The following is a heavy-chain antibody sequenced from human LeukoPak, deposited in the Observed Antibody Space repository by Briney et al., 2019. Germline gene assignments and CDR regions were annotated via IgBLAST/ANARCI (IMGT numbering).Heavy chain of an antibody. D-gene: IGHD1-14*01. V-gene: IGHV4-34*01. CDR2: INHSGST. CDR1: GGSFSGYY. Sequence: SETLSLTCAVYGGSFSGYYWSWIRQPPGKGLEWIGEINHSGSTNYIPSLKSRVTISVDTSKNQFSLKLSSVTAADTAVYYCARITPRALKTANNWFDPWGQGTLVTVSS. CDR3: ARITPRALKTANNWFDP. J-gene: IGHJ5*02.